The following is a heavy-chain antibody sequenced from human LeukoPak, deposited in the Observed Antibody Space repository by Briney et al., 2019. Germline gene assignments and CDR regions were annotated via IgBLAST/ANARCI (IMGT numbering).Heavy chain of an antibody. Sequence: GGSLRLSCAASGFTFSSYGMHWVRQAPGKGLEWVAFIPKDGSNKFYADSVKGRFTISRDNSKNTLSLQMNSLRVEDTALYYCAKARGISAPTGYYYMDVWADGTTVTVSS. D-gene: IGHD6-6*01. CDR1: GFTFSSYG. J-gene: IGHJ6*03. CDR3: AKARGISAPTGYYYMDV. CDR2: IPKDGSNK. V-gene: IGHV3-30*02.